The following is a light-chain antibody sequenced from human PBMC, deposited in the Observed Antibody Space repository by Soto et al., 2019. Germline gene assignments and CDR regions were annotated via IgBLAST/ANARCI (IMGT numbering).Light chain of an antibody. CDR1: QSVSSSY. J-gene: IGKJ1*01. Sequence: EIVFTQSPGTLSLSPGERATLSCRASQSVSSSYLAWYQQKPGQAPRLIIYGASSRETGIPDRFSGSGSGTEFTLTISRLEPEDFAVDYCQQYGSSPWTFGQGTQVDIK. CDR2: GAS. V-gene: IGKV3-20*01. CDR3: QQYGSSPWT.